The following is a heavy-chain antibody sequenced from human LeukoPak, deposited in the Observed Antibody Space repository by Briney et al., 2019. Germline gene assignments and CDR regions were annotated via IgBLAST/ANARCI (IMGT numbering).Heavy chain of an antibody. CDR3: ASSDGYNAK. D-gene: IGHD5-24*01. V-gene: IGHV3-15*05. CDR2: IKSKTVGGTT. Sequence: GGSLRLSCAASGFTFSNSWMSWVRQAPGRGLEWVGRIKSKTVGGTTDYAAPVKGRFTISRDDSKNTLYLQMNSLKTEDAAVYYCASSDGYNAKWGQGTLVTVSS. CDR1: GFTFSNSW. J-gene: IGHJ4*02.